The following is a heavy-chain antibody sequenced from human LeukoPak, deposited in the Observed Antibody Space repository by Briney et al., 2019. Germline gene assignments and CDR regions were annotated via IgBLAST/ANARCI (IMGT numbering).Heavy chain of an antibody. CDR1: GFSFSSYG. J-gene: IGHJ4*02. V-gene: IGHV1-18*01. D-gene: IGHD1-26*01. Sequence: ASVKVSCKASGFSFSSYGFSRVRQAPGQGLEGMGWISAYNGKTNYAQKFQGRVTMTTDTSTTTVYMDLRSLRSDDTAVYFCARGGALTSFDSWGQGTLITVSS. CDR3: ARGGALTSFDS. CDR2: ISAYNGKT.